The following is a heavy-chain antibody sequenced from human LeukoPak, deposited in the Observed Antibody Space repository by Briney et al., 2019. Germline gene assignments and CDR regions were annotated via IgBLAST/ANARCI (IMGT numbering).Heavy chain of an antibody. CDR1: GFTFNSYW. V-gene: IGHV3-21*01. Sequence: GGSLRLSCAASGFTFNSYWVNWVRQAPGKGLEWVSSITSVSSYKYYADSVKGRFTISRDNAKNSLFLQMNSLRAEDTAIYYCARDPTADDYWGQGTLVTVSS. CDR3: ARDPTADDY. CDR2: ITSVSSYK. D-gene: IGHD2-2*01. J-gene: IGHJ4*02.